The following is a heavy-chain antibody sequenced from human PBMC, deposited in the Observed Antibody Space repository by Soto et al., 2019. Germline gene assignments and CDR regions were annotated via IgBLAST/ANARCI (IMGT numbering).Heavy chain of an antibody. D-gene: IGHD7-27*01. CDR3: ARGPDLNWGWPY. V-gene: IGHV1-18*01. CDR2: ISAYNGNT. J-gene: IGHJ4*02. Sequence: ASVKVSCKASGGTFSSYAISWVRQAPGQGLEWMGWISAYNGNTNYAQKLQGRVTMTTDTSTSTAYMKLSSVTAADTAVYYCARGPDLNWGWPYWGQGTLVTVSS. CDR1: GGTFSSYA.